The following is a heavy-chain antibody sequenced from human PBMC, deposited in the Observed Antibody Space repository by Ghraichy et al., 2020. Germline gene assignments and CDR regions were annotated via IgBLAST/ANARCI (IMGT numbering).Heavy chain of an antibody. V-gene: IGHV3-48*02. CDR2: ITSSSRSI. D-gene: IGHD4-23*01. Sequence: GGSLRLSCVGSGFTFSSYNMNWVRQSPGKGLEWVSYITSSSRSIFYADSVKGRFTISRDNAKNSLSLQMNSLRDEDTAVYYCARASRVVRFYYYDGMDVWGQGTRVTVSS. J-gene: IGHJ6*02. CDR1: GFTFSSYN. CDR3: ARASRVVRFYYYDGMDV.